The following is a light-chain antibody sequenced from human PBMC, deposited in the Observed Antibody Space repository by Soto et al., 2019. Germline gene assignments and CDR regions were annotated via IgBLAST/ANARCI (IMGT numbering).Light chain of an antibody. CDR1: NSDVGAYIY. CDR2: DIN. V-gene: IGLV2-14*03. CDR3: VSFTTKSSYV. J-gene: IGLJ1*01. Sequence: QSALTQPASVSGSAGQSSTISCTGTNSDVGAYIYVSWYQQHPGKAPKLMVYDINNRPSGVSNRFSGSKSANTASLTISGLQADDEADYYCVSFTTKSSYVFGTGTKVTVL.